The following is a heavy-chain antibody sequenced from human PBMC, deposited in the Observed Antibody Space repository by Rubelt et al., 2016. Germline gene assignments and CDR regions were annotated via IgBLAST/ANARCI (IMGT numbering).Heavy chain of an antibody. J-gene: IGHJ4*02. CDR2: ISYDGSNK. V-gene: IGHV3-30*03. D-gene: IGHD4-17*01. CDR1: GFTFSSYG. Sequence: AGRSLRLSCAASGFTFSSYGMHWVRQAPGKGLEWVAVISYDGSNKYYADSVKGRFTISRDSAKSSLSLQMNSLRAEDTAVYYCARDRSGDYVVDNWGQGTLVTVSS. CDR3: ARDRSGDYVVDN.